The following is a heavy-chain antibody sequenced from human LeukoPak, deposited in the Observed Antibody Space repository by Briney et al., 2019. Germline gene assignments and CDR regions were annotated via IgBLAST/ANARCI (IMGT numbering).Heavy chain of an antibody. CDR3: VKGGIAAADNYFDY. CDR2: ISGNGDST. V-gene: IGHV3-64D*06. J-gene: IGHJ4*02. D-gene: IGHD6-13*01. CDR1: GFTFRSYA. Sequence: GGPLGLSCSASGFTFRSYAMHWVRQAPGKGLEYVSAISGNGDSTYYADSVKGTFTISRDNSKNTLYLQMSSLRAEDTAVYYCVKGGIAAADNYFDYWGQGTLVTVSS.